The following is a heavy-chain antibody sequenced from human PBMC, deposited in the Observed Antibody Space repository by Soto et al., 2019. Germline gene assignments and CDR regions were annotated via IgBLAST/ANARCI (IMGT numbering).Heavy chain of an antibody. CDR2: ISSSSSYI. Sequence: VGSLRLSCAASGFTFSSYSMNWVRQAPGKGLEWVSSISSSSSYIYYADSVKGRFTISRDNAKNSLYLQMNSLRAEDTAVYYCARVRVADYQNYYYYGMDVWGQGTTVTVSS. D-gene: IGHD4-17*01. V-gene: IGHV3-21*01. J-gene: IGHJ6*02. CDR3: ARVRVADYQNYYYYGMDV. CDR1: GFTFSSYS.